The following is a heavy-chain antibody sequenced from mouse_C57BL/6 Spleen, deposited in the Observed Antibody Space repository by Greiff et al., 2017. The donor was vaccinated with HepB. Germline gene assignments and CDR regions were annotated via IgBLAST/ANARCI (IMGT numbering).Heavy chain of an antibody. V-gene: IGHV5-4*01. CDR2: ISDGGSYT. CDR3: ARDGNSYYAMDY. Sequence: EVKLVDSGGGLVKPGGSLKLSCAASGFTFSSYAMSWVRQTPEKRLEWVATISDGGSYTYYPDNVKGRFTISRDNAKNNLYLQMSHLKSEDTAMYYCARDGNSYYAMDYWGQGTSVTVSS. J-gene: IGHJ4*01. CDR1: GFTFSSYA. D-gene: IGHD2-1*01.